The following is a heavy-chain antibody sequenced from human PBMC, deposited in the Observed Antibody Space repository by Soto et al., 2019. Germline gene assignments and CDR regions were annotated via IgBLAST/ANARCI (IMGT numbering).Heavy chain of an antibody. D-gene: IGHD4-4*01. V-gene: IGHV4-59*01. CDR1: GGSISSYY. J-gene: IGHJ6*03. CDR2: IYYSGST. Sequence: QVQLQESGPGLVKPSETLSLTCTVSGGSISSYYWSWIRQPPGKGLEWIGYIYYSGSTNYNPSLKSRVTISVDTSKNQFSLKLSSVTAADTAVYYCARGNSNFSNYYYMDVWGKGTTVTVSS. CDR3: ARGNSNFSNYYYMDV.